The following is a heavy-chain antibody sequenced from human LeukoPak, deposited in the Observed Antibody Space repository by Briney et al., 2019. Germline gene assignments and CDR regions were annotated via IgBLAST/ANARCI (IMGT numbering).Heavy chain of an antibody. V-gene: IGHV4-61*09. CDR1: GGSISSGSYC. CDR2: IYTSGNT. Sequence: SETLSLTCTVSGGSISSGSYCWSWIRQPAGKGLEWIGHIYTSGNTNYNPSLKSRVTISVDTSKNQFSLKLSSVTAADTAVYYCAARYYDSSGYYLSGWFDPWGQGTLVTVSS. J-gene: IGHJ5*02. CDR3: AARYYDSSGYYLSGWFDP. D-gene: IGHD3-22*01.